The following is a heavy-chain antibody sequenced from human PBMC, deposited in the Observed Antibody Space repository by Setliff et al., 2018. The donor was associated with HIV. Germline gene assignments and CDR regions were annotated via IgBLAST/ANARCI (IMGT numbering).Heavy chain of an antibody. CDR1: GFAFSSFG. Sequence: GGSLRLSCTASGFAFSSFGMHWVRQAPGKGLEWVAFLHYDGSNKYYADSMKGRFTISRDNSKNTLYLQLNSLRAEDTAVYYCAKDGYYGDFLFYYYYIDVWGKGTTVTVSS. V-gene: IGHV3-30*02. CDR3: AKDGYYGDFLFYYYYIDV. CDR2: LHYDGSNK. J-gene: IGHJ6*03. D-gene: IGHD4-17*01.